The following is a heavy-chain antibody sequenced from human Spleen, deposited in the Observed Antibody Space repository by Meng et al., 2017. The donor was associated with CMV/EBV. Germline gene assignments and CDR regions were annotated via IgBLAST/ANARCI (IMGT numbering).Heavy chain of an antibody. Sequence: ASVKVSCKASGYTFTSYGITWVRQAAGQGLEWMGWMNPNSGNTGYAQKFQGRVTMTRNTPISTAYMELSSLRSEDTAVYYCARMTSGSSDWYASMDVWGQGTTVTVSS. D-gene: IGHD6-19*01. CDR2: MNPNSGNT. CDR1: GYTFTSYG. V-gene: IGHV1-8*02. CDR3: ARMTSGSSDWYASMDV. J-gene: IGHJ6*02.